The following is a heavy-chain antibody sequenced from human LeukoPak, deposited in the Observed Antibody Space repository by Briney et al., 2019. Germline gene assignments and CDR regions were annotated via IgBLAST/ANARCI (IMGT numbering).Heavy chain of an antibody. Sequence: SQTLSLTCTVSGGSISSGGYYWSWVRQHPGKGLEWIGYIHYSGSTYYNPSLKSRVTISVDTSKNQFSLKLSSVTAADTAVYYCARSYVDTAMAAGYWGQGTLVTVSS. V-gene: IGHV4-31*03. D-gene: IGHD5-18*01. CDR2: IHYSGST. CDR1: GGSISSGGYY. J-gene: IGHJ4*02. CDR3: ARSYVDTAMAAGY.